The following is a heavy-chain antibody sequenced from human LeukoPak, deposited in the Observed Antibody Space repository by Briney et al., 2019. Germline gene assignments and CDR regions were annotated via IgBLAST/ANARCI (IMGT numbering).Heavy chain of an antibody. CDR3: AREGPIRGSYLYYFDY. CDR2: INPSGGST. CDR1: GYTFTSYY. J-gene: IGHJ4*02. Sequence: ASVKVSCKASGYTFTSYYMHWVRQAPGQGLEWMGIINPSGGSTSYAQKFQGRVTITRNTSISTAYMELSSLRSEDTAVYYCAREGPIRGSYLYYFDYWGQGTLVTVSS. D-gene: IGHD1-26*01. V-gene: IGHV1-46*01.